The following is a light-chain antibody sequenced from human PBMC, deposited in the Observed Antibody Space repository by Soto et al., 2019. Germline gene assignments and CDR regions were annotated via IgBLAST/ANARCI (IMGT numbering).Light chain of an antibody. CDR2: GAS. Sequence: EIVLTQSPGTLSLSPGERATLSCRASQSVSSSYFAWYQQKPGQAPRLLIYGASSRAPGNPDRFSGSGSGTDFTLTISRLEPEDFAVYYCQQYGSSPRYTFGQGTKLEIK. CDR3: QQYGSSPRYT. V-gene: IGKV3-20*01. CDR1: QSVSSSY. J-gene: IGKJ2*01.